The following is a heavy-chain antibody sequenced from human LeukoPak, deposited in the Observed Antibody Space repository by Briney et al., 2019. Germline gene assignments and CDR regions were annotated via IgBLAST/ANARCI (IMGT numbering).Heavy chain of an antibody. CDR1: GYSICSGYY. D-gene: IGHD1-26*01. J-gene: IGHJ4*02. CDR3: ASGNCFDY. CDR2: IYHSGST. V-gene: IGHV4-38-2*01. Sequence: PSETLSLTCAVSGYSICSGYYWGWIRQPPGKGLEWIGSIYHSGSTYYNPSLKSRVTISVDTSKNQFSLKLSSVTAADTAVYYCASGNCFDYWGQGTLVTVSS.